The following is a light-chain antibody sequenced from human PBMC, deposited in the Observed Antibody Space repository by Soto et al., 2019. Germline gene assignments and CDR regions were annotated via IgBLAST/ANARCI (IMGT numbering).Light chain of an antibody. CDR3: QQHSTSPIT. CDR1: QSVTNY. J-gene: IGKJ5*01. V-gene: IGKV3-20*01. Sequence: EIVLTQSPASLSLSPGERATLSCRASQSVTNYLAWHQQKPGQTPGLLVYGASSRATGIPDRFSGSGSGTDFTLTISRLEPEDFAVYYCQQHSTSPITFGQGTRLEIK. CDR2: GAS.